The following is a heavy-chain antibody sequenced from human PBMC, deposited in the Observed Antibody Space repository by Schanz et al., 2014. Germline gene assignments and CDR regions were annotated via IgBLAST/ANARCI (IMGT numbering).Heavy chain of an antibody. CDR2: IKQDGSDK. CDR1: GFTFRSYW. D-gene: IGHD2-21*01. V-gene: IGHV3-7*01. Sequence: EVQLVESGGGLVQPGGSLRVSCAASGFTFRSYWMNWVRQAPGKRLEWVANIKQDGSDKHYVDSVKGRFTISRDNANTSLYLQMNSLRAEATAVYYCARDDSPSTKTFDSWGQGTLVSVSS. J-gene: IGHJ4*02. CDR3: ARDDSPSTKTFDS.